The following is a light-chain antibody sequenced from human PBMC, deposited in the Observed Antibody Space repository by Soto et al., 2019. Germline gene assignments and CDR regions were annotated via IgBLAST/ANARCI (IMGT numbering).Light chain of an antibody. J-gene: IGKJ4*01. CDR3: QHDNNWPLT. CDR2: DAS. CDR1: QPVSRN. Sequence: EIVLTQSPATLSVSQGERATLSCRASQPVSRNLAWYQQQPGKPPRLLIYDASTRASGISTRFSGSGSETDFTLTISGLQSEYVGIYDCQHDNNWPLTFGGGTKVEIK. V-gene: IGKV3D-15*01.